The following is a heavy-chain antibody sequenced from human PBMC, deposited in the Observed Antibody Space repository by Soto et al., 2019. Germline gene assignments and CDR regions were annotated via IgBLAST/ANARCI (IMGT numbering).Heavy chain of an antibody. CDR2: IDPSDSYN. CDR1: GYSFPQSL. D-gene: IGHD3-9*01. J-gene: IGHJ6*02. CDR3: ARRDDTGGLDV. V-gene: IGHV5-10-1*01. Sequence: GDSRNIACKGSGYSFPQSLNTRGRQMPGKGLEWMGIIDPSDSYNNYSPSFQGHVTISADKSISTVYLQWSTLKASDTAMYYCARRDDTGGLDVWGQGTTVTVSS.